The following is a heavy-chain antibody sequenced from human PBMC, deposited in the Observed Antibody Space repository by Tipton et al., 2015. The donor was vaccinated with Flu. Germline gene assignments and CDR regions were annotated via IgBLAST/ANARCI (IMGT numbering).Heavy chain of an antibody. Sequence: TLSLTCAVSGDSISSDYYWSWIRQTPGKGLEWIGDIHYSGSTNYNPSLKSRVTISLDTSKNQFSLKLYSVTAADTAVYYCARANYYDSYPYFYGIDVWGQGTPVTASS. CDR2: IHYSGST. J-gene: IGHJ6*02. D-gene: IGHD3-22*01. V-gene: IGHV4-61*01. CDR1: GDSISSDYY. CDR3: ARANYYDSYPYFYGIDV.